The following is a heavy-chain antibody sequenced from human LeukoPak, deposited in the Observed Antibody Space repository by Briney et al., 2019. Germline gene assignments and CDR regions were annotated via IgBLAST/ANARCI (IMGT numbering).Heavy chain of an antibody. CDR2: ISAYNGNT. CDR1: GYTFTSYP. Sequence: ASVKVSCKASGYTFTSYPMHWVRQAPGQGLEWMGWISAYNGNTNYAQKLQGRVTMTTDTSTSTAYMELRSLRSDDTAVYYCARQPPRSGSLDYWGQGTLVTVSS. J-gene: IGHJ4*02. V-gene: IGHV1-18*01. CDR3: ARQPPRSGSLDY. D-gene: IGHD1-26*01.